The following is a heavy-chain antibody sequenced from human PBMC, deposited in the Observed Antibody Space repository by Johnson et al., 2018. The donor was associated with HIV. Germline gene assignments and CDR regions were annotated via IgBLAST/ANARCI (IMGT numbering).Heavy chain of an antibody. Sequence: LPLVESRGGLFQPGGSLRLSSSPSQFMFCNYWMHWVRQAPGKGLVWVSRINSEGSSTDSAASVQGRFTLSRDTAKNTLYLQMNSLKTEDTAMYYCTTDPGEWELLGDGDAFDIWGQGTMVTVSS. J-gene: IGHJ3*02. V-gene: IGHV3-74*01. D-gene: IGHD1-26*01. CDR1: QFMFCNYW. CDR2: INSEGSST. CDR3: TTDPGEWELLGDGDAFDI.